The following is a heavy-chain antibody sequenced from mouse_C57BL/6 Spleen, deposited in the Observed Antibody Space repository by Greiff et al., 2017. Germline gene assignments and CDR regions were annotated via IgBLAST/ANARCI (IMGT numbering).Heavy chain of an antibody. J-gene: IGHJ1*03. CDR2: ISNGGGST. CDR1: GFTFSDYY. D-gene: IGHD1-1*01. V-gene: IGHV5-12*01. CDR3: ARPRYYGSSPSYWDFDV. Sequence: EVKLQESGGGLVQPGGSLKLSCAASGFTFSDYYMYWVRQTPEKRLEWVAYISNGGGSTYYPDTVKGRFTLSRDNAKNTLYLQKMRLKYEDTAMYYWARPRYYGSSPSYWDFDVWGTGTTVTVSS.